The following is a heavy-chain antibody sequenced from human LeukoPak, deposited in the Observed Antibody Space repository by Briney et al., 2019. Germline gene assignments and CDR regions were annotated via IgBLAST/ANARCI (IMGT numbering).Heavy chain of an antibody. CDR3: VRTIAAAERIYYYYYYMDV. V-gene: IGHV2-70*11. CDR1: GFSLRTSGMC. J-gene: IGHJ6*03. D-gene: IGHD6-13*01. CDR2: IDWDDGK. Sequence: SGPTLVNPTQTLTLTCTFSGFSLRTSGMCVSWIRQPPGKALEWLARIDWDDGKYYSTSLKTRLTISKDTSKNQVVLTMTNMDPEDTATYYCVRTIAAAERIYYYYYYMDVWGKGTTVTISS.